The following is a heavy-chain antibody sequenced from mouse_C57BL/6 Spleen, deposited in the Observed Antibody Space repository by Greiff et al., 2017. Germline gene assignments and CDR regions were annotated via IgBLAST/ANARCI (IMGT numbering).Heavy chain of an antibody. CDR1: GYTFTSYW. J-gene: IGHJ2*01. D-gene: IGHD2-4*01. CDR3: AKSDYDENFDY. V-gene: IGHV1-69*01. Sequence: QVQLQQPGAELVMPGASVKLSCKASGYTFTSYWMHWVKQRPGQGLEWIGEIDPSDSYTNYNQKFKGKSTLTVDKSSSTAYMQLSSLTSEDSAVYYGAKSDYDENFDYWGQGTTLTVSS. CDR2: IDPSDSYT.